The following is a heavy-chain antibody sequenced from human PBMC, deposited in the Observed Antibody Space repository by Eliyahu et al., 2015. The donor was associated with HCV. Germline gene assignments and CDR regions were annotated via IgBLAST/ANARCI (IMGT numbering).Heavy chain of an antibody. Sequence: EVQLVESGXGLVQPGGSPRLXCEASGFTFXXHWMHWVRQAPGKGLVWVSRVNPDGSSTTYADSVKGRFTISRDNAKNTLYLQMNSLRAEDTAVYYCARGTTGAGAWFDPWGQGTLVTVSS. V-gene: IGHV3-74*01. CDR1: GFTFXXHW. D-gene: IGHD1-1*01. CDR3: ARGTTGAGAWFDP. J-gene: IGHJ5*02. CDR2: VNPDGSST.